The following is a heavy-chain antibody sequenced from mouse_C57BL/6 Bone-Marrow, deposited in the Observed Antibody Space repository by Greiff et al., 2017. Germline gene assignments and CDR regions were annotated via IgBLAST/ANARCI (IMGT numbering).Heavy chain of an antibody. CDR2: ISSGGSYT. D-gene: IGHD1-1*01. CDR1: GFTFSSYG. J-gene: IGHJ3*01. V-gene: IGHV5-6*01. Sequence: EVHLVESGGDLVKPGGSLKLSCAASGFTFSSYGMSWVRQTPDKRLEWVATISSGGSYTYYPDSVKGRFTISRDNAKNTLYLQMSSLKSEDTAMYYCARPFYYGSSSWFAYWGQGTLVTVSA. CDR3: ARPFYYGSSSWFAY.